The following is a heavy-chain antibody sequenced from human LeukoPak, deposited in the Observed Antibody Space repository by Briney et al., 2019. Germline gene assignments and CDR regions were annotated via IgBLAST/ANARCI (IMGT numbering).Heavy chain of an antibody. CDR2: IIPISGTT. Sequence: SVKVSCKTSGGTFTSYAITWVRQAPGQGLEWMGKIIPISGTTHYAQKFQGRVTFTADESTSTAYMELSSLRSEDTALYYCARKLRLGGNWFDPWGQGTLVTVSS. CDR3: ARKLRLGGNWFDP. D-gene: IGHD1-26*01. CDR1: GGTFTSYA. V-gene: IGHV1-69*13. J-gene: IGHJ5*02.